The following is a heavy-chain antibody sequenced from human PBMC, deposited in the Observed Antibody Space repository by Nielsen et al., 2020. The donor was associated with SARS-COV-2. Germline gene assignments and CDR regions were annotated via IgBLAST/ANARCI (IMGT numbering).Heavy chain of an antibody. CDR3: AKEASLGDIDY. CDR1: GFTFDDYA. D-gene: IGHD3-16*01. CDR2: ISWNSGSI. Sequence: SLKISCAASGFTFDDYAMHWVRQAPGKGLEWVSGISWNSGSIGYADSVKGRFTISRDNAKNSLYLQMNSLGAEDTALYYCAKEASLGDIDYWGQGTLVTVSS. J-gene: IGHJ4*02. V-gene: IGHV3-9*01.